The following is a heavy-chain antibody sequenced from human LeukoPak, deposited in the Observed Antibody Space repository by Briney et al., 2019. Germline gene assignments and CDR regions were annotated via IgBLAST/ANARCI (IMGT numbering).Heavy chain of an antibody. D-gene: IGHD1-26*01. CDR1: GFTFDDYA. J-gene: IGHJ4*02. Sequence: GGSLRLSCAASGFTFDDYAMHWVRQAPGKGLEWVSGISWNSGGIGYADSVKGRFTISRDNAKNSLYLQMNSLRAEDTALYYCAKGEQWELPSFFDYWGQGTLVTVSS. CDR2: ISWNSGGI. V-gene: IGHV3-9*01. CDR3: AKGEQWELPSFFDY.